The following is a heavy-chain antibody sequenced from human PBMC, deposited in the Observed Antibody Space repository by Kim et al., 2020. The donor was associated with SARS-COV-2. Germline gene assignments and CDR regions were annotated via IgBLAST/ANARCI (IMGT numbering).Heavy chain of an antibody. Sequence: GGSLRLSCVASGFTFSDYYMSWIRQAPGKGLEWVSYIGGSGSPMYYADSVKGRFSISRDNAKNSLYLQVNSLRADDTAVYYCARERYCTGGTCLDAFDIWGQGTMLTVSS. CDR3: ARERYCTGGTCLDAFDI. V-gene: IGHV3-11*01. J-gene: IGHJ3*02. CDR1: GFTFSDYY. D-gene: IGHD2-15*01. CDR2: IGGSGSPM.